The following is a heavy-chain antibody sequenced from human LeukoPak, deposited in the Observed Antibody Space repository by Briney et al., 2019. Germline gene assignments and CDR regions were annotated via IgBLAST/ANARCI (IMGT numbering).Heavy chain of an antibody. CDR3: AKARNYDILTPFFDY. Sequence: GGSLRLSCAASGFTFDDYAMHWVRQAPGKGLEWVSGISWNSGSIGYADSVKGRFTIPRDNAKNSLYLQMNSLRAEDMALYYCAKARNYDILTPFFDYWGQGTLVTVSS. CDR2: ISWNSGSI. D-gene: IGHD3-9*01. CDR1: GFTFDDYA. J-gene: IGHJ4*02. V-gene: IGHV3-9*03.